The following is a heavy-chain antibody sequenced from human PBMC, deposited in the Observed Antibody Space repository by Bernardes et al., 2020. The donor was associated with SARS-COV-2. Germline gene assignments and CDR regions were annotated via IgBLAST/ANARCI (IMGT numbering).Heavy chain of an antibody. CDR2: IGVPGDT. Sequence: GVLRLSCAASGFTFSNYDMHWVRQAAGKGLEWVSTIGVPGDTYYADSVKGRFTISRDISKNTVYLQMNSLRAGDTAIYYCAKDYCDSDCDFFDYWGQGTLVTVSS. CDR3: AKDYCDSDCDFFDY. V-gene: IGHV3-13*01. D-gene: IGHD2-21*02. CDR1: GFTFSNYD. J-gene: IGHJ4*02.